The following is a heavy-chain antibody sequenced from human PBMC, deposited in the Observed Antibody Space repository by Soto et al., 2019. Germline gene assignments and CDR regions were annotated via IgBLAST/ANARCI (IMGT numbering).Heavy chain of an antibody. CDR2: VSFDSKNK. Sequence: PGGSLRLSCAGSGFSFDAYGMHWVRQAPGKGLEWPTTVSFDSKNKYYIDSVEGRFTISRDNSKNMLFLQMNSLRHEDTAVYYCAKESVETSYSYYGMDVWGPGTTVTVSS. D-gene: IGHD4-4*01. CDR1: GFSFDAYG. V-gene: IGHV3-30*18. CDR3: AKESVETSYSYYGMDV. J-gene: IGHJ6*02.